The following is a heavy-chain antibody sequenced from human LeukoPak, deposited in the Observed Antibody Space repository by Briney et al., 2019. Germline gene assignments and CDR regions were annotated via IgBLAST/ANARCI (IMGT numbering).Heavy chain of an antibody. V-gene: IGHV4-34*01. Sequence: SETLFLTCAVYGGSFSGYYWSGIRQPPGKGLEWIEEINHSGSTNYNPSLKSRVTISVDTSKNQFSLKLSSVTAADTAVYYCARGPRATDLSSTWYLNYWGQGTLVTGSS. CDR2: INHSGST. J-gene: IGHJ4*02. CDR1: GGSFSGYY. CDR3: ARGPRATDLSSTWYLNY. D-gene: IGHD6-13*01.